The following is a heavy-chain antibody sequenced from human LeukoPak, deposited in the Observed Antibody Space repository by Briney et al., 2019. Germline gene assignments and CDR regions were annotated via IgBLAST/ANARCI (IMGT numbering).Heavy chain of an antibody. CDR3: AKSHSSPPYYYGMDV. D-gene: IGHD6-13*01. J-gene: IGHJ6*02. CDR2: VSYDGIDK. CDR1: GFTFSSYS. Sequence: GGSLRLSCAASGFTFSSYSMNWVRQAPGKGLEWVAVVSYDGIDKCYADSVKGRFTISRDNSKNTLYLQMNSLRAEDTAVYYCAKSHSSPPYYYGMDVWGQGTTVTVSS. V-gene: IGHV3-30*18.